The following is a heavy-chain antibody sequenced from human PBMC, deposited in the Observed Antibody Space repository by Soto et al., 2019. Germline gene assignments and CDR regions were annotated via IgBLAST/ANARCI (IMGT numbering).Heavy chain of an antibody. J-gene: IGHJ6*02. CDR2: IIPIFGTA. Sequence: ASVXGGFKSSGGSFSSYAIIFFLQAPGQGLDWMGWIIPIFGTANYAQKFQGRVTITADESTSTDYMELSSLRSEDTAVYYCERGIGSRSGMDVWGQGTTV. D-gene: IGHD6-13*01. V-gene: IGHV1-69*01. CDR3: ERGIGSRSGMDV. CDR1: GGSFSSYA.